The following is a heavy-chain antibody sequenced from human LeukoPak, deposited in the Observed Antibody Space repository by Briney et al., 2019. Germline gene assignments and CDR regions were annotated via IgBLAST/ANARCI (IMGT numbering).Heavy chain of an antibody. CDR2: IGTAGDT. Sequence: GGSLRLSCAASGFTFSSYDMHWVRQATGKGLEWVSAIGTAGDTYYPGSVKGRFTISRENAKNSLYLQMNSLRAGDTAVYYCARDILLWFGELLRGFYDNQYHGMDVWGQGTTVTVSS. CDR1: GFTFSSYD. J-gene: IGHJ6*02. CDR3: ARDILLWFGELLRGFYDNQYHGMDV. D-gene: IGHD3-10*01. V-gene: IGHV3-13*01.